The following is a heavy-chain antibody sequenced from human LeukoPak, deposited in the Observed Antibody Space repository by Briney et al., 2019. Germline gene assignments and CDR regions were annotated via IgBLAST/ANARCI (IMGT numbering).Heavy chain of an antibody. J-gene: IGHJ1*01. CDR2: IKTDGSEK. D-gene: IGHD3-22*01. Sequence: GGSLRLSCAASGFTFSNYIMNWVRQAPGKGLQWVANIKTDGSEKYYVDSVKGRFTISRDNAKNSLYLQMNSLRAEDTAVYYCATYSSLNRREFQYWGQGTLLTVSS. CDR3: ATYSSLNRREFQY. CDR1: GFTFSNYI. V-gene: IGHV3-7*01.